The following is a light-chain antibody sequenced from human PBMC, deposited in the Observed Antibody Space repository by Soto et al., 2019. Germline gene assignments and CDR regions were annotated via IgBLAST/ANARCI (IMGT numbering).Light chain of an antibody. V-gene: IGKV3-11*01. CDR3: QQRSNWPPD. Sequence: EIVLTQSPATLSLSPGERATLSCRASQSVSSYLAWYQQKPGQAPRLLIYDASNRATGIPARFSGSGSGTDFILTISSLEPEDFAVYYCQQRSNWPPDFGGGTKVEIK. CDR2: DAS. J-gene: IGKJ4*01. CDR1: QSVSSY.